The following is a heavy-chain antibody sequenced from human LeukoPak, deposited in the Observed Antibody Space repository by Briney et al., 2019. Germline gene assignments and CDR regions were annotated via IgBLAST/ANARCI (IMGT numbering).Heavy chain of an antibody. Sequence: GGSLRLSCAASGFAVSGNYMNWVRQAPGKGLEWASVIFADDSTYYTDSVTGRFTISRDESKNTVFLQMNSLTPEDTAVYYCARDLGVGATHWGQGTLVTVSS. CDR3: ARDLGVGATH. CDR1: GFAVSGNY. CDR2: IFADDST. V-gene: IGHV3-53*05. D-gene: IGHD1-26*01. J-gene: IGHJ4*02.